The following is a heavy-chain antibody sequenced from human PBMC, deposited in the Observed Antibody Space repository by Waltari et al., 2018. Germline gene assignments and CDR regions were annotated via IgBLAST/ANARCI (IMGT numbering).Heavy chain of an antibody. V-gene: IGHV3-30-3*01. CDR2: ISYDGSHK. J-gene: IGHJ4*02. Sequence: QVQLVESGGGVVQPGRSLRLSCAASGFTFSGYAMPVVRQAPGKGLEWVAVISYDGSHKYYADSVKGRFTISRDSSKNTLFLQMNSLRVEDTAVYYCARDIAYHDSSGYYPYYFDYWGQGALVTVSS. CDR1: GFTFSGYA. D-gene: IGHD3-22*01. CDR3: ARDIAYHDSSGYYPYYFDY.